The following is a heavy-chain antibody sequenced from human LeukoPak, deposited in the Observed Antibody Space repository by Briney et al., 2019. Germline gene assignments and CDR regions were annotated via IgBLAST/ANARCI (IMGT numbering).Heavy chain of an antibody. V-gene: IGHV4-34*01. Sequence: SETLSLTCAVYGGSFSGYYWSWSRQPPGKGLEWIGEINHSGSTNYNPSLKSRVTISVDTSKNQFSLKLSSVTAADTAAYYCARRPGYSSSWTPGGYYYYGMDVWGQGTTVTVSS. J-gene: IGHJ6*02. CDR1: GGSFSGYY. CDR3: ARRPGYSSSWTPGGYYYYGMDV. CDR2: INHSGST. D-gene: IGHD6-13*01.